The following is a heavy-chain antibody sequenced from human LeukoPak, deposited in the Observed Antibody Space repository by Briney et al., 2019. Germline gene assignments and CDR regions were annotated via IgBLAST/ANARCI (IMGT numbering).Heavy chain of an antibody. CDR1: GGSIRSADHY. D-gene: IGHD4/OR15-4a*01. Sequence: SETLSLTCTVSGGSIRSADHYWSWICQPPGKGLEWVGYIFYSGTTYYNPSLKSRVTISVDTSKNQFSLKLSSVTAADTAVYYCARGADWFDPWGQGTLVTVSS. CDR3: ARGADWFDP. J-gene: IGHJ5*02. CDR2: IFYSGTT. V-gene: IGHV4-30-4*01.